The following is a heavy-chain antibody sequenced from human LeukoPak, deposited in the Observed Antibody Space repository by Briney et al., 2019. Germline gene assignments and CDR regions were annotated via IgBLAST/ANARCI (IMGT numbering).Heavy chain of an antibody. Sequence: PGGSLRLSCAASGFTFSSYSMNWGREAPGKGLEWVSSISSSSSYIYYADSVKGRFTTSRDNAKNSLYLQMNSLRAEDTAVYYCARVIGGYGDYWGQGTLVTVSS. V-gene: IGHV3-21*01. J-gene: IGHJ4*02. D-gene: IGHD5-12*01. CDR3: ARVIGGYGDY. CDR2: ISSSSSYI. CDR1: GFTFSSYS.